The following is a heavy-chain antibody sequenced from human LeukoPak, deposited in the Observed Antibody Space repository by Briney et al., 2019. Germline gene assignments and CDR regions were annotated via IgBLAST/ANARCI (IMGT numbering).Heavy chain of an antibody. Sequence: GGSLRLSCAASGFTFSSYSMNWVRQAPGKGLEWVSSISSSSSYIYYADSVKGRFTISRDNAKNSLYLQMNSLRAEDTAVYYCARAKSSSPFDAFDIWGQGTMVTVSS. V-gene: IGHV3-21*01. CDR3: ARAKSSSPFDAFDI. CDR1: GFTFSSYS. J-gene: IGHJ3*02. CDR2: ISSSSSYI. D-gene: IGHD2-2*01.